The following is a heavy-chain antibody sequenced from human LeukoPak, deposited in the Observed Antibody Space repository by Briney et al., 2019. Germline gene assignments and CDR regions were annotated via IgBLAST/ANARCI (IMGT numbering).Heavy chain of an antibody. CDR2: ISYDGSNK. Sequence: WRSLRLSCAASGFTFSSYGMHWVRQAPGKGLEWVAVISYDGSNKYYADSVKGRFTISRDNSKNTLYLQMNSLRAEDTAVYYCAKDFGGSYDDDYYGMDVWGQGTTVTVSS. CDR3: AKDFGGSYDDDYYGMDV. D-gene: IGHD1-26*01. CDR1: GFTFSSYG. J-gene: IGHJ6*02. V-gene: IGHV3-30*18.